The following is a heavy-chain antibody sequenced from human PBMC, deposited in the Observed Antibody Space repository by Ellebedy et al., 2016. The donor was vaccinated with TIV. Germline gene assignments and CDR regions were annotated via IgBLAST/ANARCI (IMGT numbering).Heavy chain of an antibody. CDR3: ARVIGLRDCDGATCSPPPPLDY. Sequence: ASVKVSCKASGYTFTSFGISWLRQAPGQGLQWMGWISAYTGNTNYVPQFQGRVIMTTDISTTTGYLELRSLRSDDTAVYYCARVIGLRDCDGATCSPPPPLDYWGQGTLVTVSS. J-gene: IGHJ4*02. CDR1: GYTFTSFG. CDR2: ISAYTGNT. V-gene: IGHV1-18*04. D-gene: IGHD3/OR15-3a*01.